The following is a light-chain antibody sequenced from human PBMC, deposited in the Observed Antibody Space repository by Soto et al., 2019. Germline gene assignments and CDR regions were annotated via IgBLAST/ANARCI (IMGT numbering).Light chain of an antibody. CDR1: SSNIGSNT. Sequence: QSVLTQPPSASGTPGQRVTISSSGSSSNIGSNTVNWYQQPPGTAPKLLIYGNNQRPSGVPDRFSGSKSGTSASLAISGLQSEDEADYYCAAWDDSLNGPVFGGGTKVTVL. J-gene: IGLJ2*01. V-gene: IGLV1-44*01. CDR2: GNN. CDR3: AAWDDSLNGPV.